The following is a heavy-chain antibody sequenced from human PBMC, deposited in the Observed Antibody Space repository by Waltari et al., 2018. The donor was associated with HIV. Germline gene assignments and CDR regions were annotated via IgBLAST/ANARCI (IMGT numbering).Heavy chain of an antibody. V-gene: IGHV3-23*01. CDR2: ISGGGEST. D-gene: IGHD2-15*01. Sequence: EVQLLESGGGLVQSGGSLRVACADPGFTFSSYPMSWVRQAPGKGLEWVSGISGGGESTYYADSVKGRFTISRDNSKNTLYLQMNSLRAEDTAVYYCANSLGRIVDYWGQGTLVTVSS. CDR1: GFTFSSYP. J-gene: IGHJ4*02. CDR3: ANSLGRIVDY.